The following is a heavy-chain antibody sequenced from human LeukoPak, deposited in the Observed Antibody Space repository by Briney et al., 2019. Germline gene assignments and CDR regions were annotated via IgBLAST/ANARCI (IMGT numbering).Heavy chain of an antibody. CDR1: GFTFSNYA. D-gene: IGHD2-15*01. V-gene: IGHV3-23*01. CDR2: MSGSGATS. CDR3: AVGGYCSGGSCYALTY. J-gene: IGHJ4*02. Sequence: GSLRLSCAASGFTFSNYAMSWVRQAPGKGLEWVSAMSGSGATSYYADSVKGRFTISRDNSKNTLYLQMNSLRVEDTAVYYCAVGGYCSGGSCYALTYWGQGTLVTVSS.